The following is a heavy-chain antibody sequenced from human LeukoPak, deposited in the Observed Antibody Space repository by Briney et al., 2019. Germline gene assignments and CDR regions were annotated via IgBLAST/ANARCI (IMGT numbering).Heavy chain of an antibody. D-gene: IGHD3-10*01. CDR1: GFTFSSYS. Sequence: QSGGSLRISCAASGFTFSSYSMNWVRQAPGKGLEWVSYISSSSSIINYADSVKGRFTISRDNAKNSLYLQMNSLRAEDTAVYYCAKSPALWLEETGTAFDIWGRGTMVTVSS. J-gene: IGHJ3*02. V-gene: IGHV3-48*04. CDR2: ISSSSSII. CDR3: AKSPALWLEETGTAFDI.